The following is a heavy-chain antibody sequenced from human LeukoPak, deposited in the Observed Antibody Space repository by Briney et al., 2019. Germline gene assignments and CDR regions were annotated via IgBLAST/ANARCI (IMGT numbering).Heavy chain of an antibody. V-gene: IGHV3-48*01. Sequence: GGSLRLSCGASGLTFSTYSMNWVRQAPGKGLEWVSYISSSSSTIYYADSVKGRLTISRDNAKNSLYLQMNSLRAEDTAVYYCARYDILTGKPNDYWGQGTLVTVSS. D-gene: IGHD3-9*01. CDR1: GLTFSTYS. J-gene: IGHJ4*02. CDR2: ISSSSSTI. CDR3: ARYDILTGKPNDY.